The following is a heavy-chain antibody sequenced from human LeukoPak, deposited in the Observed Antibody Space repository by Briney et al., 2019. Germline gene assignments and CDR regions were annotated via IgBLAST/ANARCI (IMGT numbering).Heavy chain of an antibody. CDR3: ARDISSGGLYNWFDP. D-gene: IGHD5-12*01. Sequence: GGSLRLSCAASGFTFSSYWMHWVRQAPGKGLVWVSRLNGDGSSTNYADSVKGRFTISRDNAKNTLFLQMNSLRAEDTAVYYCARDISSGGLYNWFDPWSQRTLVTVSS. V-gene: IGHV3-74*01. CDR1: GFTFSSYW. J-gene: IGHJ5*02. CDR2: LNGDGSST.